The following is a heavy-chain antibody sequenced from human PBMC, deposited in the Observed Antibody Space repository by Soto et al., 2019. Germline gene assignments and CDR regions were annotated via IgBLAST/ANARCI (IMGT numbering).Heavy chain of an antibody. CDR2: IYRDDTT. D-gene: IGHD2-21*02. CDR3: ARVDWRLSGMDV. CDR1: GFTVSSNY. V-gene: IGHV3-53*01. J-gene: IGHJ6*02. Sequence: RLSCAASGFTVSSNYMSWVRQAPGKGLEWVSVIYRDDTTYYPGSVKGRFTISRENAKNSLYLQMNSLRAEDTAVYYCARVDWRLSGMDVWGQGTTVTVSS.